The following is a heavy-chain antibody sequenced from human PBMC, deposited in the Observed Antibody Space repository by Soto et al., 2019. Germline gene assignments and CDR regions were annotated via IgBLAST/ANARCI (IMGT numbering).Heavy chain of an antibody. J-gene: IGHJ2*01. Sequence: DVQLVESGGGLVQPGGSLRLSCAASGFTYTNYWMDWVRQAPGKWLEWVANINQDGSEKYYVDSVKGRFTISRDNAKKSLYLQIVSLRAQDTAVYFCAREYWYFGLWGSGTLGTFSS. CDR1: GFTYTNYW. V-gene: IGHV3-7*01. CDR3: AREYWYFGL. CDR2: INQDGSEK.